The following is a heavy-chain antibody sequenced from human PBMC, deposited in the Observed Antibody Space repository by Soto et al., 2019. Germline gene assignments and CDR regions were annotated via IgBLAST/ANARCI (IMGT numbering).Heavy chain of an antibody. Sequence: GWSLRLSCAASGVSFSDYAMSWVRQAPGKGLEWVSVISESGGSTHYADSVRGRFTVSRDNSKNSLSLRMNSLRDEDTAVYFCAKRSPYSSGWYSPIFEY. CDR1: GVSFSDYA. J-gene: IGHJ1*01. D-gene: IGHD6-13*01. CDR3: AKRSPYSSGWYSPIFEY. CDR2: ISESGGST. V-gene: IGHV3-23*01.